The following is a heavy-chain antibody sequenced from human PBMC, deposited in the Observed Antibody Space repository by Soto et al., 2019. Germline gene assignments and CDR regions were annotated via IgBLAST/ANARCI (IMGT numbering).Heavy chain of an antibody. CDR3: ARWSYLDY. D-gene: IGHD3-3*01. V-gene: IGHV3-23*01. J-gene: IGHJ4*02. Sequence: GGSLRLSCAASGFSFGIYALSWVRHAPGKGLGWVSTISGSDGKTFYADSVKGRFSISRDTSQSTLYLQMNSLRADDTAMYYCARWSYLDYWGQGTRVTVSS. CDR2: ISGSDGKT. CDR1: GFSFGIYA.